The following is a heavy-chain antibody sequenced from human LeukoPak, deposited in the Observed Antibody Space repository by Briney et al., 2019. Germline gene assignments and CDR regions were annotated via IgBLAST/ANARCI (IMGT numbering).Heavy chain of an antibody. CDR2: IYYSGST. CDR1: GGSISSSSYY. D-gene: IGHD1-26*01. Sequence: ASETLSLTCTVSGGSISSSSYYWGWIRQPPGKGLEWIGSIYYSGSTYYNPSLKSRVTISVDTSKNQFSLKLSSVTAADTAVYYCASSGSPADMDVWGKGTTVTVSS. CDR3: ASSGSPADMDV. V-gene: IGHV4-39*01. J-gene: IGHJ6*03.